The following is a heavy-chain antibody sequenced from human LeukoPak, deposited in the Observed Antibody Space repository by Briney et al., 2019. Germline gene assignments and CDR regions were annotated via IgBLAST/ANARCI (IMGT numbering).Heavy chain of an antibody. CDR1: GGSISSYY. CDR2: IYYSGSA. J-gene: IGHJ4*02. D-gene: IGHD3-10*01. CDR3: ARYMARGGRFDY. V-gene: IGHV4-59*01. Sequence: SETLSLTCTVSGGSISSYYWSWIRQPPGKGLEWIGYIYYSGSANYNPSLKSRVTISVDTSKNQFSLKLSSVTAADTAVYYCARYMARGGRFDYWGQGTLVTVSS.